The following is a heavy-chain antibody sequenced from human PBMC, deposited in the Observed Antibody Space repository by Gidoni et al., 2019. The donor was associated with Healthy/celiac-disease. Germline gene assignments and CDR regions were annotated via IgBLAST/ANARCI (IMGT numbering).Heavy chain of an antibody. Sequence: EVQLVESGGGLVKPGGSLSLPCAASGFPFSNAGMSWVRQAPGKALEWVGRIKSKTDGGTTDYAATVKGRFTISRDDSKNTLYLQMNSLKTEDTAVYYCTEEVYYDFWSGYDYWGQGTLVTVSS. J-gene: IGHJ4*02. CDR3: TEEVYYDFWSGYDY. CDR2: IKSKTDGGTT. CDR1: GFPFSNAG. V-gene: IGHV3-15*01. D-gene: IGHD3-3*01.